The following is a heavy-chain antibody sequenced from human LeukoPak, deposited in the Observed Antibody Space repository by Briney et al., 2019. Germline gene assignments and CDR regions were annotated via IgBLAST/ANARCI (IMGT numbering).Heavy chain of an antibody. CDR3: ARASGYCSSTSCQLYYYYYGMDV. J-gene: IGHJ6*02. Sequence: SETLSFTCTVSGGSISSSSYYWGWIRQPPGKGLEWIGSIYYSGSTYYNPSLKSRVTISVDTSKNQFSLKLSSVTAADTAVYYCARASGYCSSTSCQLYYYYYGMDVWGQGTTVTVSS. CDR1: GGSISSSSYY. D-gene: IGHD2-2*01. CDR2: IYYSGST. V-gene: IGHV4-39*01.